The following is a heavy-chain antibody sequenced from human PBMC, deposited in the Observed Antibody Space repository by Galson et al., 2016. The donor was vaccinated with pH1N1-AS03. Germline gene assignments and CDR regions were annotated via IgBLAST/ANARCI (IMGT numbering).Heavy chain of an antibody. CDR1: GFTFKNYA. Sequence: SLRLSCAASGFTFKNYAMSWVRQAPGKGLEWVSVISGIGTSTYYAASVKGRFSISRDNARNTLSLQMDGLRAEDTALYYCAKEGDGGAFDCWGQGTLVTVSP. D-gene: IGHD3-10*01. J-gene: IGHJ4*02. CDR3: AKEGDGGAFDC. CDR2: ISGIGTST. V-gene: IGHV3-23*01.